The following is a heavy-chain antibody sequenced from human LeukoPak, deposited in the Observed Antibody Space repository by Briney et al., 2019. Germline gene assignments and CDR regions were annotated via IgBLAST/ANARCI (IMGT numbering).Heavy chain of an antibody. D-gene: IGHD3-10*01. J-gene: IGHJ4*02. Sequence: SETLSLTCTVSGGSISSYYWSWIRQPPGKGLEWIGYIYYSGSTNYNPSLKSRVTISVDTSKNQFSLKLSPVTAADTAVYYCARSYGSGSYVDYWGQGTLVTVSS. CDR1: GGSISSYY. V-gene: IGHV4-59*08. CDR2: IYYSGST. CDR3: ARSYGSGSYVDY.